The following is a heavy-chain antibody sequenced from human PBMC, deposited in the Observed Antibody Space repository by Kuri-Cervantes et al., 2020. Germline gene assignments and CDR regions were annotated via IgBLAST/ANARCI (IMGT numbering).Heavy chain of an antibody. CDR3: ARDVFLGAVAGGVWFDP. V-gene: IGHV1-18*01. Sequence: ASVKVSCKASGYTFTSYDINWVRQAPGQGLEWMGWISAYNGNTNYAQNLQGRVTVTTDESTSTAHMELSSLRSEDTAVYYCARDVFLGAVAGGVWFDPWGQGTLVTVSS. D-gene: IGHD6-19*01. CDR2: ISAYNGNT. J-gene: IGHJ5*02. CDR1: GYTFTSYD.